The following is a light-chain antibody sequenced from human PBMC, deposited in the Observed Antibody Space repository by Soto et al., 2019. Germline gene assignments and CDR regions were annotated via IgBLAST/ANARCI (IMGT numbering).Light chain of an antibody. CDR1: QSISSY. CDR2: AAS. CDR3: QQSYSTPFT. V-gene: IGKV1-39*01. Sequence: DIQMTQSPSSLSASVGDRVTITCRASQSISSYLNWYQQKPGKAPKLLIYAASSLQSGVPSRFSGSGSGTDFTLTISRLQPEDFATYYCQQSYSTPFTFCPGTNVDIK. J-gene: IGKJ3*01.